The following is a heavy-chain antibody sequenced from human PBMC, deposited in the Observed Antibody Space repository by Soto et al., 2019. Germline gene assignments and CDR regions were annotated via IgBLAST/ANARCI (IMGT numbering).Heavy chain of an antibody. CDR3: AKSGYNSDAFDI. V-gene: IGHV3-23*01. J-gene: IGHJ3*02. Sequence: LRLSCAASGFTFSSYAMSWVRQAPGKGLEWVSAISGSGGSTYYADSVKGRFTISRDNSKNTLYLQMNSLRAEDTAVYYCAKSGYNSDAFDIWGQGTVVTVSS. CDR1: GFTFSSYA. D-gene: IGHD5-12*01. CDR2: ISGSGGST.